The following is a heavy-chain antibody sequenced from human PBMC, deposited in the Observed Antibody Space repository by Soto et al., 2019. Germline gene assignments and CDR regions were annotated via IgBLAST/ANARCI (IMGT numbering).Heavy chain of an antibody. CDR2: ISAYNGNT. D-gene: IGHD6-19*01. V-gene: IGHV1-18*01. Sequence: ASLKVSCKASGYTFTSYGISWVRQAPGQGLEWMGWISAYNGNTNYAQKLQGRVTMTTDTSTSTAYMELRSLRSDDTAVYYCARGYIGSSGWPTPRNWGQGTLVTVSS. J-gene: IGHJ4*02. CDR3: ARGYIGSSGWPTPRN. CDR1: GYTFTSYG.